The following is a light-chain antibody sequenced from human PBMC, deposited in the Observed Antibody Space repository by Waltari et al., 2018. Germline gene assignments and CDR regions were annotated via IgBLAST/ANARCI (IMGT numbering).Light chain of an antibody. V-gene: IGLV3-1*01. J-gene: IGLJ2*01. CDR1: KLGDKY. CDR3: QAWDSSTAVV. Sequence: SYELTQPPSVSVSPGQTASITCSGDKLGDKYACWYQQKPGQSPVLVIYQDSKRPSGIPEQFSGSNSGNTATLTISGTQAMDEADYYCQAWDSSTAVVFGGGTKLTVL. CDR2: QDS.